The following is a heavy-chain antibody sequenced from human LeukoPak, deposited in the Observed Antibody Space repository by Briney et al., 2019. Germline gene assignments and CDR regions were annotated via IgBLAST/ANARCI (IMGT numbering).Heavy chain of an antibody. CDR1: GFSVSAYW. D-gene: IGHD4-17*01. CDR2: IYSGDNT. J-gene: IGHJ4*02. CDR3: ARSRIYGVFDY. V-gene: IGHV3-66*01. Sequence: GGSLRLSCAATGFSVSAYWMSWVRQAPGKGLEWVSAIYSGDNTYYADSVKGRFTISRDNSKNTMYLQMNSLRAEDTAVYYCARSRIYGVFDYWGRGTLVTVSS.